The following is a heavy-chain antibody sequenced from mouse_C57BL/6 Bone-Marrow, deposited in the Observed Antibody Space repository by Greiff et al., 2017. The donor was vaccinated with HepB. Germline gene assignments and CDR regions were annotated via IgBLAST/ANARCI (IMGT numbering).Heavy chain of an antibody. D-gene: IGHD1-1*01. CDR2: IDPENGDT. CDR3: TTTAYYYGSTLYWCFDV. CDR1: GFNIKDDY. V-gene: IGHV14-4*01. J-gene: IGHJ1*03. Sequence: VQLQQSGAELVRPGASVKLSCTASGFNIKDDYMHWVKQRPEQGLEWIGWIDPENGDTEYASKFQGKATITADTSSNTAYLQLSSLTSEDTAVYYCTTTAYYYGSTLYWCFDVWGTGTTVTVSS.